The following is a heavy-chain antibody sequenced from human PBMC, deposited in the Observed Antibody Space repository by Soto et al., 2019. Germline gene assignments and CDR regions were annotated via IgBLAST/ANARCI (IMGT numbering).Heavy chain of an antibody. V-gene: IGHV4-59*01. D-gene: IGHD2-2*01. J-gene: IGHJ4*02. CDR3: AASNTICTGCYS. Sequence: PSETLSLTCIVSVVSISSGYSNWIRQSPGKGLEWIGYISHSGLRHYRASLQSRLTMSVETSKNQFSLNLTSVTAADTAIYYCAASNTICTGCYSWGQGTLVTVSS. CDR1: VVSISSGY. CDR2: ISHSGLR.